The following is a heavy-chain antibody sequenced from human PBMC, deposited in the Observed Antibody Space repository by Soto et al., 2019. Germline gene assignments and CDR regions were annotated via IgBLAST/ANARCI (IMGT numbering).Heavy chain of an antibody. Sequence: ASVKVSCKASGGTFSSYAISWVRQAPGQGLEWMGGIIPIFGTANYAQKFQGRVTITADESTSTAYMELSSLRSEDTAVYYCASRYSSSPNPFYYGMDVWGQGTTVTVS. J-gene: IGHJ6*02. V-gene: IGHV1-69*13. CDR3: ASRYSSSPNPFYYGMDV. D-gene: IGHD6-13*01. CDR2: IIPIFGTA. CDR1: GGTFSSYA.